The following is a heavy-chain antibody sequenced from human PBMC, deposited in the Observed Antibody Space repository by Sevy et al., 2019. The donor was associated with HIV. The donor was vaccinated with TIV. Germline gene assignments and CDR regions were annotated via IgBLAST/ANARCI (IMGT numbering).Heavy chain of an antibody. J-gene: IGHJ6*02. D-gene: IGHD6-6*01. V-gene: IGHV3-48*02. CDR2: ISSSRSII. CDR3: ARDGSGIAARRGYYYYGMDV. Sequence: GGSLRLSCAASGFTFSSYSMNWVRQAPGKGLEWVSYISSSRSIIYYADSVKGRFTISRDNAKNSLYLQMNSLRDEDTAVYYCARDGSGIAARRGYYYYGMDVWGQGTTVTVSS. CDR1: GFTFSSYS.